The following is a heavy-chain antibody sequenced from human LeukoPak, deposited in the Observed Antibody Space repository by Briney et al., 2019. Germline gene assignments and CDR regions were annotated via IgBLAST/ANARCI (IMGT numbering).Heavy chain of an antibody. V-gene: IGHV4-61*01. Sequence: SETLSLTCTVSGGSISSSSYYWSWIRQPPGKGLEWIGYIYYSGSTNYYPSLKSRATVSVDTSKNQFSLKLSSVTAADTAVYYCARSAGYYFDYWAREPWSPSPQ. CDR2: IYYSGST. J-gene: IGHJ4*02. CDR1: GGSISSSSYY. CDR3: ARSAGYYFDY. D-gene: IGHD1-14*01.